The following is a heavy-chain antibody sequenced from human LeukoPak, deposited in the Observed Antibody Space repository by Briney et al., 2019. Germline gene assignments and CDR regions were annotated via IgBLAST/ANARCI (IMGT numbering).Heavy chain of an antibody. CDR1: ADSISTYH. J-gene: IGHJ4*02. V-gene: IGHV4-59*01. CDR3: ARDKQHSYGRYFDH. Sequence: KPSETVSLTCSVSADSISTYHWNWIRMPPGKGLEWIGFMQSTGNSKYNPYLKSRVTMFVDTSKNQVALILRSVTAADTAVYSCARDKQHSYGRYFDHWGQGALVTVSS. CDR2: MQSTGNS. D-gene: IGHD5-18*01.